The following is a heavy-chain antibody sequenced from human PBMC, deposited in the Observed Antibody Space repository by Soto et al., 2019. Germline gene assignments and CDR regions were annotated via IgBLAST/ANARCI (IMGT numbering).Heavy chain of an antibody. CDR2: INHSGST. V-gene: IGHV4-34*01. J-gene: IGHJ4*02. Sequence: SETLSLTCAVYGGSFSGYYWSWIRQPPGKGLEWIGEINHSGSTNYNPSLKSRVTISVDTSKNQFSLKLSSVTAADTAVYYCARGGGSSSWYLGRQTYYFDYWGQGTLVTVSS. D-gene: IGHD6-13*01. CDR1: GGSFSGYY. CDR3: ARGGGSSSWYLGRQTYYFDY.